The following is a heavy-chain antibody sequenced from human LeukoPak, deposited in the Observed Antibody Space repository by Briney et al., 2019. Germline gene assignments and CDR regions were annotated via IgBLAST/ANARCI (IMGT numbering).Heavy chain of an antibody. CDR1: GYTFTGYY. V-gene: IGHV1-2*02. J-gene: IGHJ6*03. CDR3: ARDIAARPNYYYYMDV. CDR2: INPNSGGT. Sequence: ASVKVSCKASGYTFTGYYMHWVRQAPGQGLEWMGWINPNSGGTNYAQKFQGRVTMTRDTSISTAYMEQSRLRSDDTAVYYCARDIAARPNYYYYMDVWGKGTTVTVSS. D-gene: IGHD6-6*01.